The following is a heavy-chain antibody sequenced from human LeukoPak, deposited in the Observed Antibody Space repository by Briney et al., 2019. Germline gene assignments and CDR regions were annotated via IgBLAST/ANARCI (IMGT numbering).Heavy chain of an antibody. Sequence: GGSLRLSCAASGFTFSSYAMSWVRQAPGKGLEWVSAISGSGGSTYYADSVKGRFTISRDNSKNSLYLQMNSLRAEDTAVYYCARDHFADYGAWGSLDYYYGMDVWGQGTTVTVSS. V-gene: IGHV3-23*01. CDR1: GFTFSSYA. D-gene: IGHD4-17*01. CDR3: ARDHFADYGAWGSLDYYYGMDV. J-gene: IGHJ6*02. CDR2: ISGSGGST.